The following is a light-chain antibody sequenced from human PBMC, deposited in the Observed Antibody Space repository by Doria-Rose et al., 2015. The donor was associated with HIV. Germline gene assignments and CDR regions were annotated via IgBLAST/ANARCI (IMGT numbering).Light chain of an antibody. CDR3: GTWDSSLSALV. J-gene: IGLJ2*01. CDR2: DNN. V-gene: IGLV1-51*01. Sequence: TISCSGSSSNIGNNYVSWYQQLPGTAPKLLIYDNNKRPSGIPDRFSGSKSGTSATLGITGLQTGDEADYYCGTWDSSLSALVFGGGTKLTVL. CDR1: SSNIGNNY.